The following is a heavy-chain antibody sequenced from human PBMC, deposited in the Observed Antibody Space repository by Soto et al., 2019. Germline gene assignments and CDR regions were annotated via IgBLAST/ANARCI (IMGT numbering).Heavy chain of an antibody. CDR1: GGTFSSYA. CDR2: IIPIFGTA. Sequence: SVKVSCKASGGTFSSYAISWVRQAPGQGLEWMGGIIPIFGTANYAQKFQGRVTITADESTSTAYMELSSLRSEDTAVYYCARDQMARISGAFDYWGQGTLVTVSS. CDR3: ARDQMARISGAFDY. J-gene: IGHJ4*02. V-gene: IGHV1-69*13. D-gene: IGHD5-12*01.